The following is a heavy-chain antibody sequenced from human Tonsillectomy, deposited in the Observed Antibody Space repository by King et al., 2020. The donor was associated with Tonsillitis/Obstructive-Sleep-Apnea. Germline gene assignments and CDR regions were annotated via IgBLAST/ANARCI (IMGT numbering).Heavy chain of an antibody. CDR3: ARRVQLERRGDAFNI. V-gene: IGHV4-39*01. Sequence: QLQESGPGLVKPSETLSLTCTVSGGSISSSTYYWGWIRQPPGKWLEWIGTIYYSGSTYYNPSLKTGVTIAVDTSNNQFSLKLSSVTAADTAVYYCARRVQLERRGDAFNIWGQGTMVTVSS. CDR1: GGSISSSTYY. CDR2: IYYSGST. J-gene: IGHJ3*02. D-gene: IGHD1-1*01.